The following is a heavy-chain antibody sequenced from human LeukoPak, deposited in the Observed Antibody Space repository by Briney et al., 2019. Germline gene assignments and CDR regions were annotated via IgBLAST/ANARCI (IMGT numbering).Heavy chain of an antibody. CDR2: IYTSGST. J-gene: IGHJ3*02. V-gene: IGHV4-4*07. Sequence: PETLSLTCTVSGGSISSYYWSWIRQPAGKGLEWIGRIYTSGSTNYNPSLKSRVTISVDTSKNQFSLKLSSVTAADTAVYYCASGGAKDAFDIWGQGTMVTVSS. CDR1: GGSISSYY. CDR3: ASGGAKDAFDI. D-gene: IGHD3-16*01.